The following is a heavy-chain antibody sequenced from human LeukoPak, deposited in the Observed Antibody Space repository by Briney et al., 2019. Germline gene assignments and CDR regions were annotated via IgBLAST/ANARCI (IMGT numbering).Heavy chain of an antibody. V-gene: IGHV3-23*01. J-gene: IGHJ4*02. D-gene: IGHD2-21*02. CDR1: GFTFSNHP. CDR2: ISSNGGNT. Sequence: SGGPLRLSCAASGFTFSNHPMPWVRQAPGKGLEWVSAISSNGGNTYYADSVKARFTISRDHSKNTVTLQKNSLRAEDTAVYYYGEDRVLDGCYSDWGQGTLVTVSS. CDR3: GEDRVLDGCYSD.